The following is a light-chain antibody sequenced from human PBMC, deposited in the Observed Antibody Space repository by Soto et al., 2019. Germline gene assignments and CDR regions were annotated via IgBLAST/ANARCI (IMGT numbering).Light chain of an antibody. CDR3: SSYAGSNNFV. J-gene: IGLJ1*01. V-gene: IGLV2-8*01. Sequence: QSAPTQPPSASGSPGQSVTISCTGTSSDVGGYNYVSWYQQHPGKAPKLMIYDASKRPSGVPDRFSGSKSGNTASLTVSGLQAEDEADYYCSSYAGSNNFVFGTGTKLTVL. CDR2: DAS. CDR1: SSDVGGYNY.